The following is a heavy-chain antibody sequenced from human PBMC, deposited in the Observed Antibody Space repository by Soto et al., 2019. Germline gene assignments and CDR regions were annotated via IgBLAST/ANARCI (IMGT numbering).Heavy chain of an antibody. CDR1: GGSIRSGGYS. CDR3: AAGGGLPRYY. D-gene: IGHD5-12*01. CDR2: ISNSGSA. J-gene: IGHJ4*02. V-gene: IGHV4-30-2*01. Sequence: QLQLQESGSGLVKPSQTLSLTCAVYGGSIRSGGYSWSWIRQPPGKGLGWIGNISNSGSAYYNPSLKSRVTRSVDRSKTQFSLKLSSGTAADTAVYYCAAGGGLPRYYWCQGTLVTVSS.